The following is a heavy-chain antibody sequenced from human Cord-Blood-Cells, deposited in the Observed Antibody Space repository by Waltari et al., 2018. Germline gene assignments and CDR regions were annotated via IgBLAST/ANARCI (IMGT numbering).Heavy chain of an antibody. Sequence: QVQLQESCPGLVKPSQTLSLTCTVPGGSISSGDYYGSWTRQPPGKGLEWIGYIYYSGSTYYNPSLKSRVTISVDTSKNQFSLKLSSVTAADTAVYYCARASLELEYYFDYWGQGTLVTVSS. CDR3: ARASLELEYYFDY. J-gene: IGHJ4*02. CDR1: GGSISSGDYY. D-gene: IGHD1-7*01. CDR2: IYYSGST. V-gene: IGHV4-30-4*01.